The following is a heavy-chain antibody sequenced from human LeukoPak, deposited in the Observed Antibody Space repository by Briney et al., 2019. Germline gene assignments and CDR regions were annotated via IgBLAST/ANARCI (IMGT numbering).Heavy chain of an antibody. CDR3: ARSDYYASGSHTLFDAFDI. J-gene: IGHJ3*02. CDR1: GGSVSSYF. D-gene: IGHD3-10*01. Sequence: SETLSLTCTVSGGSVSSYFWSWIRRPPGKGLEWIGYIDDSGNTNYNPSLKSQVSISIAKSKNQFSLKLSSVTAAGTAMYYCARSDYYASGSHTLFDAFDIWGQGTRVTVSS. CDR2: IDDSGNT. V-gene: IGHV4-59*02.